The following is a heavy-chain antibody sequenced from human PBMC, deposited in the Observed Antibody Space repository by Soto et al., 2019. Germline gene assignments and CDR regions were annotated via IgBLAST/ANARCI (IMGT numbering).Heavy chain of an antibody. V-gene: IGHV1-2*02. Sequence: ASVKVSCKASGYIFTGYYIQWVRQAPGQGLEWMGWINTKTGGTKYAQKFQGRVTMTRDTSINTAYMEVSRLRSDDTAVYYCATDKVAFDMWGQGTMVTV. CDR2: INTKTGGT. CDR1: GYIFTGYY. D-gene: IGHD3-9*01. J-gene: IGHJ3*02. CDR3: ATDKVAFDM.